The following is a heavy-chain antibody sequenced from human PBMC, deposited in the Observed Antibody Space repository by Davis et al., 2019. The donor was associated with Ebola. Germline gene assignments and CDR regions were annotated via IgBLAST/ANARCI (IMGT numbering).Heavy chain of an antibody. CDR3: ARLGQQLLLGDWDY. Sequence: ASAKVSCKASGYTFTRYYIHWVRQAPGHGLEWPGIINPGGGSTTYSQKFQGRVTMTRDTSTSTVYMDLSSLRSEDTAVYYCARLGQQLLLGDWDYWGQGTLVTVSS. V-gene: IGHV1-46*01. D-gene: IGHD2-2*01. CDR2: INPGGGST. CDR1: GYTFTRYY. J-gene: IGHJ4*02.